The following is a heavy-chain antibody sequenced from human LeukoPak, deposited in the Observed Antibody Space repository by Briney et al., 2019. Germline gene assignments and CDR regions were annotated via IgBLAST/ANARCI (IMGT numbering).Heavy chain of an antibody. D-gene: IGHD3-10*01. CDR2: IYYSGST. Sequence: NTSETLSLTCTVSGGSIRGYYWSWIRQPPGKGLEWIGYIYYSGSTNYNPSLKSRVTISVDTSKNQFSLKLSAVTAADTAVYYCARQEFDSGSLPYFDYWGQGILVTVSS. J-gene: IGHJ4*02. CDR1: GGSIRGYY. CDR3: ARQEFDSGSLPYFDY. V-gene: IGHV4-59*08.